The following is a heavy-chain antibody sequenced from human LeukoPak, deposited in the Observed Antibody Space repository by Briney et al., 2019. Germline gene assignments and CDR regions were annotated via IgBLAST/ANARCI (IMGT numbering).Heavy chain of an antibody. V-gene: IGHV7-4-1*02. CDR3: ARSEAVVAATSYYYYMDV. D-gene: IGHD2-15*01. Sequence: ASVKVSCKASGYTLTSYAMNWVRQAPGQGLEWMGWINTNTGNPTYAQGFTGRFVFSLDTSVSTAYLQISSLKAEDTAVYYCARSEAVVAATSYYYYMDVWGKGTTVTVSS. CDR1: GYTLTSYA. CDR2: INTNTGNP. J-gene: IGHJ6*03.